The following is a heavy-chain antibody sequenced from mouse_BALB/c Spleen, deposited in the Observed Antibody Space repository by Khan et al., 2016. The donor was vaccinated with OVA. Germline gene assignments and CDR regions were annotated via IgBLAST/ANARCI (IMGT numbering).Heavy chain of an antibody. CDR3: TRPSYCSEPMDH. Sequence: QVELKQSGPELKKPGETVKISCKASGYTFTNYGMNWVKQSPGKALKWMGWINPYTGEPTYADDFKGRFAFTLETYASTAYLQINNLTYEDTAADIGTRPSYCSEPMDHWGQGTTVTVSS. J-gene: IGHJ4*01. CDR2: INPYTGEP. CDR1: GYTFTNYG. D-gene: IGHD2-10*01. V-gene: IGHV9-3-1*01.